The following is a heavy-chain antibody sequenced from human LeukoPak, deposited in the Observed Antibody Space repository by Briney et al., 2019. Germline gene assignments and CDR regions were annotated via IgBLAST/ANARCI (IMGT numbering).Heavy chain of an antibody. V-gene: IGHV2-5*02. CDR2: IYWDDDK. CDR3: AHVPGSGWYDYFDY. D-gene: IGHD6-19*01. J-gene: IGHJ4*02. CDR1: GFSLSTTGVG. Sequence: ESGPTLVKPTQTLTLTCTFSGFSLSTTGVGVGWIRQPPGKALEWLALIYWDDDKRYSPSLKSRLTITKDTSKNQVVLTMTNMDPVDTATYYCAHVPGSGWYDYFDYWGQGTLVTVSS.